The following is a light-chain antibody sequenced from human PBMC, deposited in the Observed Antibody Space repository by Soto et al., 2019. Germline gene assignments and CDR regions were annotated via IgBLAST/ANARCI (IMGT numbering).Light chain of an antibody. CDR2: DAS. J-gene: IGKJ1*01. CDR1: RHISTW. Sequence: DIQMTQSPSSVSASVGDEVIITCRASRHISTWLAWYQQKPGKAPKLLIYDASTLESGVPSRFSGSRSGTEFTLTISSLQPDDFATYYCQQYNSYSWTFGQGTKVDIK. V-gene: IGKV1-5*01. CDR3: QQYNSYSWT.